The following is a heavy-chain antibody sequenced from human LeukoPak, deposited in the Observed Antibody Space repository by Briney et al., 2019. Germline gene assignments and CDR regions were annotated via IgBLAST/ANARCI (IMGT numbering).Heavy chain of an antibody. CDR1: GFTFSSYA. D-gene: IGHD6-13*01. J-gene: IGHJ4*02. CDR2: IWPLGNEK. V-gene: IGHV3-7*01. CDR3: ARLPSSAGAGTFDY. Sequence: GGSLRLSCAASGFTFSSYAMSWVRQAPGKGLEWVAHIWPLGNEKRYVDSVRGRFSISRDNAKNSLDLEMNGLRAEDTAVYYCARLPSSAGAGTFDYWGQGTLVTVSS.